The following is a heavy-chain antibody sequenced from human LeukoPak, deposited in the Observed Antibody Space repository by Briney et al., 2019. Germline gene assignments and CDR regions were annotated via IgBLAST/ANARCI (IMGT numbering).Heavy chain of an antibody. CDR2: VYVSGRT. CDR3: ARGPYSYDSSGAFDI. J-gene: IGHJ3*02. V-gene: IGHV4-39*02. Sequence: SETLSLTCTVSGGSISISSYYWGWIRQSPGKGLEWIGSVYVSGRTNDNPSLKSRVTMSVDTSENSFSLRLSSVTAADTAVYFCARGPYSYDSSGAFDIWGQGTMVTVSS. CDR1: GGSISISSYY. D-gene: IGHD3-22*01.